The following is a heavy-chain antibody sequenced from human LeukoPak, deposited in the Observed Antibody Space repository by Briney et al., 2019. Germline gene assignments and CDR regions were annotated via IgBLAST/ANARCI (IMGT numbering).Heavy chain of an antibody. CDR2: IAPHSTFT. CDR1: GFTFTDHY. V-gene: IGHV1-2*02. Sequence: GASVKVSCKSSGFTFTDHYIHWVRQGPGQGLEWMGYIAPHSTFTSSPQEFQGRVTMTRDASMSTAYMEPTRLTSDDTAVYYCVREGEGPLSKDFDYWGQGTLVTVSS. D-gene: IGHD2/OR15-2a*01. CDR3: VREGEGPLSKDFDY. J-gene: IGHJ4*02.